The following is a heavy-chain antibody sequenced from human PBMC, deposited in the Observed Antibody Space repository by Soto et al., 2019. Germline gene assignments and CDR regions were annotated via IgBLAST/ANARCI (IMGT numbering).Heavy chain of an antibody. CDR2: IYYSGST. CDR1: GGSVSSGSYY. V-gene: IGHV4-61*01. J-gene: IGHJ4*02. Sequence: SETLSLTCTVSGGSVSSGSYYWIWIRQPPGKGLEWIGYIYYSGSTNYNPSLKSRATISVDTSKNQFSLKLSSVTAADTAVYYCARSGIVVVPAAIRAFDYWGQGTLVTVST. CDR3: ARSGIVVVPAAIRAFDY. D-gene: IGHD2-2*01.